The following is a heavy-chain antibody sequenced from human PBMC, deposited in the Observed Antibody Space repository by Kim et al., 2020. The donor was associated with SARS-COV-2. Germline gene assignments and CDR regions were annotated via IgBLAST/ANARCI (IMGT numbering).Heavy chain of an antibody. CDR2: INTNTGNP. CDR1: GYTFTSYA. V-gene: IGHV7-4-1*02. CDR3: VIPDIVVVPAAKGTAFDI. J-gene: IGHJ3*02. D-gene: IGHD2-2*01. Sequence: ASVKVSCKASGYTFTSYAMNWVRQAPGQGLEWMGWINTNTGNPTYAQGFTGRFVFSLDTSVSTAYLQISSLKAEDTAVYYCVIPDIVVVPAAKGTAFDIWGQGTRVTVSS.